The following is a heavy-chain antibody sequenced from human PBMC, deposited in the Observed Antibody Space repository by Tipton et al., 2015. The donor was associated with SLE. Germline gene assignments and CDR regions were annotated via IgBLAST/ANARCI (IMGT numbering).Heavy chain of an antibody. CDR3: ARGTGAFDV. Sequence: GLVKPSQTLSLTCVISGDRVSSVSTAWNWIRQSPSRGLEWLGRTYFRSQWYDEYAPSVKSRITINPDTSKNQFSLQLDSVTPEDTAVYYCARGTGAFDVCGQGTMVTVSS. CDR2: TYFRSQWYD. V-gene: IGHV6-1*01. J-gene: IGHJ3*01. CDR1: GDRVSSVSTA.